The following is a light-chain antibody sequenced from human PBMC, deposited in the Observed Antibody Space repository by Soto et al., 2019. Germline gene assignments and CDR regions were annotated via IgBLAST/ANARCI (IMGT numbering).Light chain of an antibody. J-gene: IGKJ1*01. CDR2: AAS. CDR1: QSIVTY. V-gene: IGKV1-39*01. Sequence: DIQMTQSPSSLSASVGDRVTIPCRASQSIVTYLNWYLQKPGKVPKLLIYAASNLQSGVPSRFSGSGSGTDFTLTISSLQPEDFATYFCQQSYSTPPWTFGQGTKVDIK. CDR3: QQSYSTPPWT.